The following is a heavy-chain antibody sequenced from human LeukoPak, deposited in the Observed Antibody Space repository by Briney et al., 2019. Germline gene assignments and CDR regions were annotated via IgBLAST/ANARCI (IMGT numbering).Heavy chain of an antibody. V-gene: IGHV3-23*01. D-gene: IGHD3-22*01. CDR1: GFTFSSYA. CDR2: ISGSGGST. Sequence: GGSLRLSCAASGFTFSSYAMSWVRHAPGKGLEWVSAISGSGGSTYYADSVKGRFTISRDNSKNTLYLQMNSLRAEDTAVYYCAKPESQSYYYDSSGSDPNDYWGQGTLVTVSS. CDR3: AKPESQSYYYDSSGSDPNDY. J-gene: IGHJ4*02.